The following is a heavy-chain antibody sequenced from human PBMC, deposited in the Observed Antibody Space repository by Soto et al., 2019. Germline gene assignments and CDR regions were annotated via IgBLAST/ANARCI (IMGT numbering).Heavy chain of an antibody. Sequence: SETLSLTCDVYGGSFRGYIWTWIRQTPGKGLQWIGQINHSGSANYNPSLKSRVTISVHTSNSQFSLELSSVTAADTAVYYRARDGLAAADPGYYYYGMDVWGQGTTVT. CDR2: INHSGSA. CDR1: GGSFRGYI. D-gene: IGHD6-13*01. CDR3: ARDGLAAADPGYYYYGMDV. V-gene: IGHV4-34*01. J-gene: IGHJ6*02.